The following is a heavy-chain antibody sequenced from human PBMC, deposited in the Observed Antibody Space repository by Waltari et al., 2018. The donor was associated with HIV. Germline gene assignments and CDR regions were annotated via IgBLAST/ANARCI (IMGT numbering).Heavy chain of an antibody. CDR2: IIPSLGIA. CDR3: ARGPETQEAFDI. J-gene: IGHJ3*02. CDR1: GGTFSSYA. V-gene: IGHV1-69*04. Sequence: QVQLVQSGAEVKKPGSSVKVSCKASGGTFSSYAISWVRQAPGQGLEWMGRIIPSLGIANYAQKFQGRVTITADKSTSTAYMELSSLRSEDTAVYYCARGPETQEAFDIWGQGTMVTVSS.